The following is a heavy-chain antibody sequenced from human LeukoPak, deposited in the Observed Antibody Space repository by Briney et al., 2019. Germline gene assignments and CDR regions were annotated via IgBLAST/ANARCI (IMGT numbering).Heavy chain of an antibody. CDR3: ARGSVLLALEG. J-gene: IGHJ6*04. CDR1: GGAIGRYY. D-gene: IGHD3-3*02. CDR2: IYYSGNA. V-gene: IGHV4-59*01. Sequence: PSETLSLTCRVTGGAIGRYYWSWIRQPPGKGLGWIGYIYYSGNANYNPSLKSRVTISVDASKNPISLKLSSVTAADTAVYYCARGSVLLALEGWGKGTTVTTSS.